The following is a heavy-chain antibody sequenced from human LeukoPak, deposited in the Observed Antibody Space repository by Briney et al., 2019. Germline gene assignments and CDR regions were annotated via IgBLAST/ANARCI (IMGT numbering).Heavy chain of an antibody. J-gene: IGHJ5*02. CDR2: IYHSGNT. CDR3: ARGRGDYGKKFDP. Sequence: PSETLSLTCIVSGGSISSGDYYWTWIRQPPGKGLGWIGYIYHSGNTYYNQSLKSRVTISVDTSKNQFSLKLSSVTAADTAVYYCARGRGDYGKKFDPRGQGTLVTVSS. D-gene: IGHD4-17*01. V-gene: IGHV4-30-4*01. CDR1: GGSISSGDYY.